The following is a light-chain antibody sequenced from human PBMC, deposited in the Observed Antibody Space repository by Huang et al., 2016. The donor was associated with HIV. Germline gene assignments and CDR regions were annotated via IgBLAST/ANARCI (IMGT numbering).Light chain of an antibody. J-gene: IGKJ4*01. V-gene: IGKV3-11*01. CDR2: DAS. Sequence: IVLTQSPATLSWYPGERVTLSCRASQSVGNHIAWYQQHPGQTPQLLIYDASNRAAGTPGRFSGSGSGTDFTLTIGSLQSEDFAVYYCQQRSSGVTFGGGTKVQVK. CDR3: QQRSSGVT. CDR1: QSVGNH.